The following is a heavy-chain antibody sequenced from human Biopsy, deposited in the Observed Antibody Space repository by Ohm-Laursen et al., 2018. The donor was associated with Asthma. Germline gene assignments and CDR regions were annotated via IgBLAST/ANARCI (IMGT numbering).Heavy chain of an antibody. V-gene: IGHV1-3*04. CDR1: GYNFISFA. CDR2: VNTGNGDT. D-gene: IGHD3-9*01. Sequence: SVKVSSKASGYNFISFAIHWVRQAPGQRLEWMDWVNTGNGDTKYSQKFQGRVTITRDTSASTAYMELRSLRSEDTATYYCARTYYDFLTGQVKDVFGVWGQGTMVTVSS. CDR3: ARTYYDFLTGQVKDVFGV. J-gene: IGHJ3*01.